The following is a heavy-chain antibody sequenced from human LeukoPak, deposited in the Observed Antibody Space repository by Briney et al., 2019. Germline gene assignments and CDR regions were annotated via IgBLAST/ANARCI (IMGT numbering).Heavy chain of an antibody. J-gene: IGHJ4*02. Sequence: PGGSLRLSCAASEATFRSYAMSWVRQAPGKGLEGVSAISGSCGSTYYAASLKGRFTISRDNSKHTLYLQMNSLRAEDTAVYYCAKDLSYAFDYWGQGTLVTVSS. CDR2: ISGSCGST. CDR3: AKDLSYAFDY. D-gene: IGHD5-18*01. V-gene: IGHV3-23*01. CDR1: EATFRSYA.